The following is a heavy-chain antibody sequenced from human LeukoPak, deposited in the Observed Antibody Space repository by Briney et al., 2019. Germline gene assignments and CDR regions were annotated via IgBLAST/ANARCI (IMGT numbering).Heavy chain of an antibody. D-gene: IGHD3-3*01. J-gene: IGHJ6*02. Sequence: ASVKVSCKASGGTFSSYAISWVRQAPGQGLEWMGGIIPIFGTANYAQKFQGRVTITADESTSTAYMELSSPRSEDTAVYYCARSERKGITIFGVSNVWGQGTTVTVSS. V-gene: IGHV1-69*13. CDR2: IIPIFGTA. CDR3: ARSERKGITIFGVSNV. CDR1: GGTFSSYA.